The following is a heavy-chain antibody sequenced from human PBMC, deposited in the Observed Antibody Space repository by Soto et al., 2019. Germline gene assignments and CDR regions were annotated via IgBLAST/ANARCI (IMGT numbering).Heavy chain of an antibody. J-gene: IGHJ4*02. CDR2: ISTYNGNT. CDR1: GYIFTSYG. D-gene: IGHD3-10*01. CDR3: ATHGSGSF. V-gene: IGHV1-18*01. Sequence: QARLVQSGAEVKKPGDSVKVSCKASGYIFTSYGISWVRQAPGQGLEWMGWISTYNGNTDYAQNFQDRITMTTDTSTSTADMELRSLRSDDRAVYYCATHGSGSFWGQGTLVTVSS.